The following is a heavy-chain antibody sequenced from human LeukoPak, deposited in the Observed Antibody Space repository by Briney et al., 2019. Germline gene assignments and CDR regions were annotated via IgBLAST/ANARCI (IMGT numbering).Heavy chain of an antibody. Sequence: SETLSLTCTVSGASFSNDYHWGWIRQSPGKGLEWIGTMGYGGRTYFSPSLKSRVSLSIDMSRTYFSLILKSVSAADTAVYYCARTRGRAVGQTAFQYWGQGTLVTVSA. CDR3: ARTRGRAVGQTAFQY. J-gene: IGHJ4*02. CDR1: GASFSNDYH. CDR2: MGYGGRT. V-gene: IGHV4-39*07. D-gene: IGHD1-26*01.